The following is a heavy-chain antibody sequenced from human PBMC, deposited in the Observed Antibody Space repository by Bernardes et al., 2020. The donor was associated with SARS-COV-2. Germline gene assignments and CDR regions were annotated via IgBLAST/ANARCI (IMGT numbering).Heavy chain of an antibody. J-gene: IGHJ3*02. V-gene: IGHV3-30*03. Sequence: GGSLRLSCAASGFTFSRFGMHWVRQAPGKGLEWVSHISYEASTKKYADSVKGRFITSRDNSNNTLFLQMNSLRPEDTAVYYCVRGVSGYWAFEIWGHGTMVTVSS. CDR2: ISYEASTK. CDR3: VRGVSGYWAFEI. D-gene: IGHD3-22*01. CDR1: GFTFSRFG.